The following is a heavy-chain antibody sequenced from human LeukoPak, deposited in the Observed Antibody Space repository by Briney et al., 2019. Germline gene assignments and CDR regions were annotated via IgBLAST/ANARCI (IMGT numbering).Heavy chain of an antibody. V-gene: IGHV1-46*01. D-gene: IGHD3-22*01. CDR3: ARDSANYYDSSGYYGRDY. Sequence: ASVKVSCKASGYTFTSYYMHWVRQAPGQGLEWMGIINPSGGSTSYAQKFQGRVTITADKSTSTAYMELSSLRSEDTAVYYCARDSANYYDSSGYYGRDYWGQGTLVTVSS. CDR2: INPSGGST. CDR1: GYTFTSYY. J-gene: IGHJ4*02.